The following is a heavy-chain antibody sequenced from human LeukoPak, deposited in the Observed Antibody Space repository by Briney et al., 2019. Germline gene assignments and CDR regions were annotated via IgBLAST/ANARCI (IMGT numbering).Heavy chain of an antibody. V-gene: IGHV4-59*02. CDR2: IYYSGST. CDR3: ARGVGATVYYFDY. Sequence: PGGSLRLSCAASGFTVSSNYMSWVRQAPGKGLEWIGYIYYSGSTNYNPSLKSRVTISVDTSKNQFSLKLSSVTAADTAVYYCARGVGATVYYFDYWGQGTLVTVSS. CDR1: GFTVSSNY. J-gene: IGHJ4*02. D-gene: IGHD1-26*01.